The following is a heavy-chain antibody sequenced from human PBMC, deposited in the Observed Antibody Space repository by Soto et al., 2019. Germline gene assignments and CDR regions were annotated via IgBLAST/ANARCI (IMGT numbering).Heavy chain of an antibody. V-gene: IGHV3-15*01. CDR3: TTDTTPITMIVLGFDY. CDR2: IKSKTDGGTT. J-gene: IGHJ4*02. Sequence: GWSLRLSCAASGFTFSNAWMSWVRQAPGKGLEWVGRIKSKTDGGTTDYAAPVKGRFTISRDDSKNTLYLQMNSLKTEDTAVYYCTTDTTPITMIVLGFDYWGQGTLVTVSS. CDR1: GFTFSNAW. D-gene: IGHD3-22*01.